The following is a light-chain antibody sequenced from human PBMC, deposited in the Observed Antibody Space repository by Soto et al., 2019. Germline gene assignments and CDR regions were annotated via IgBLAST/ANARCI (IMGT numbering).Light chain of an antibody. CDR3: SSYTTSSTQV. Sequence: VLTQPASVSGSPGQSITISCTGTSSDIGGYKHVSWYQQHPGKAPKLMIYEVSNRPSGVSNRFSGSKSGNTASLTISGLQAEDEADYYCSSYTTSSTQVFGTGTKLTVL. V-gene: IGLV2-14*01. J-gene: IGLJ1*01. CDR1: SSDIGGYKH. CDR2: EVS.